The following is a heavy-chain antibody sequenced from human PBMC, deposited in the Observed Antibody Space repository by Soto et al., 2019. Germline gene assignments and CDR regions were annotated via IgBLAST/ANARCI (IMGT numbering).Heavy chain of an antibody. CDR3: ARFRLYGDYVPPFDY. V-gene: IGHV2-26*01. Sequence: QVTLKESGPVLVKPTETLTLTCTVSGFSLSNARMGVSWIRQPPGKALEWLAHIFSNDEKSYSTSLKSRLTITMDISTXQVVLTMTNMDPVDTATYYCARFRLYGDYVPPFDYWGQGTLVTVSS. J-gene: IGHJ4*02. D-gene: IGHD4-17*01. CDR1: GFSLSNARMG. CDR2: IFSNDEK.